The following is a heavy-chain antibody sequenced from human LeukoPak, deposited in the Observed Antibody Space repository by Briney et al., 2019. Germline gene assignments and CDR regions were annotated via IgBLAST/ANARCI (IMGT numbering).Heavy chain of an antibody. CDR2: IVEDGTNQ. V-gene: IGHV3-30*14. CDR1: GFTFNNYL. CDR3: GRDVGP. Sequence: PGGSLRLSCAASGFTFNNYLMHWVRQAPGKGLDWVAVIVEDGTNQYYADSVKGRFTISRDSSKNTMYLQMNSLRVEDTAMYYCGRDVGPWGQGTLVTVSS. J-gene: IGHJ5*02.